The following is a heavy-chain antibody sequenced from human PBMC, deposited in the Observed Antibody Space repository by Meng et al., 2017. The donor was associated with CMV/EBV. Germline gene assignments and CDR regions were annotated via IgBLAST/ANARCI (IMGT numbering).Heavy chain of an antibody. V-gene: IGHV1-69*05. D-gene: IGHD5-24*01. CDR3: AREIRRWLQLYYYYYGMDV. J-gene: IGHJ6*02. CDR2: IIPIFGTA. Sequence: SVKVSCKASGGTFSSYAISWVRQAPGQGLEWMGGIIPIFGTANYAQKFQGRVTITTDESTSTAYMELSSLRSEDTAVYYCAREIRRWLQLYYYYYGMDVWGQGTTITVSS. CDR1: GGTFSSYA.